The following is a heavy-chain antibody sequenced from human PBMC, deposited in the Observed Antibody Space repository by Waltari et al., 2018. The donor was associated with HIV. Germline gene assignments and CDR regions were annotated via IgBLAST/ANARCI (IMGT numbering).Heavy chain of an antibody. J-gene: IGHJ4*02. Sequence: EVQLVESGGGLVQPGGSLRLSCAVSGFSFIKYSMHWVRQAPGKGLEWVSYISSGSSARYYADSLKCRFTISRDNTKNSLYLQMYSLRPEDTAVYYCARDGDRRDFDYWGQGTLVTVSS. CDR1: GFSFIKYS. CDR3: ARDGDRRDFDY. CDR2: ISSGSSAR. D-gene: IGHD2-21*02. V-gene: IGHV3-48*01.